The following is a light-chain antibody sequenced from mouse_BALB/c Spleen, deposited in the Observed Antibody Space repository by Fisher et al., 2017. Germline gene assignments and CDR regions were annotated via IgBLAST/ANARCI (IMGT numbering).Light chain of an antibody. CDR2: RTS. CDR3: QQWSGYPFT. CDR1: SSISSNY. Sequence: DIVLTQSTTTMAASPGEKITITCSASSSISSNYLHWYQQKPGFSPKLLIYRTSNLASGVPARFSGSGSGNSYSLTISSVEAEDDATYYCQQWSGYPFTFGSGTKLEIK. V-gene: IGKV4-91*01. J-gene: IGKJ4*01.